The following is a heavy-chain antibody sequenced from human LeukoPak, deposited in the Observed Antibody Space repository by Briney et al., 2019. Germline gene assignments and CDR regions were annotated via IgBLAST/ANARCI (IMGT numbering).Heavy chain of an antibody. J-gene: IGHJ6*02. D-gene: IGHD6-6*01. CDR3: ARSSSSSFYHYYYGMDV. CDR2: MNPNSGNT. CDR1: GYTFTSYD. V-gene: IGHV1-8*01. Sequence: ASVKVSCKASGYTFTSYDINWVRQATGQGLEWMGWMNPNSGNTGYAQKFQGRVTMTRNTSISTAYMELSSLRSEDTAVYYCARSSSSSFYHYYYGMDVWGQGTTVTVSS.